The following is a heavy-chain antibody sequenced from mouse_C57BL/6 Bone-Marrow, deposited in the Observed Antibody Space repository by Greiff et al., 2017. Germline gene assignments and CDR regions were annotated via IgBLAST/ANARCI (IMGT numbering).Heavy chain of an antibody. V-gene: IGHV14-3*01. Sequence: EVKLLESVAELVRPGASVKLSCTASGFNIKNTYMHWVKQRPEQGLEWIGRIDPANGNTKYAPNFQGKATITADTSSNTAYLQLSSLTSEDTAIYYCAIRWLLPYCYFDVGGTATPVTVSS. J-gene: IGHJ1*03. D-gene: IGHD2-3*01. CDR1: GFNIKNTY. CDR3: AIRWLLPYCYFDV. CDR2: IDPANGNT.